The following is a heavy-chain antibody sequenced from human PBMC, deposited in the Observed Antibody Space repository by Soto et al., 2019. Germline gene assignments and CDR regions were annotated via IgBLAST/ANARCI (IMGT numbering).Heavy chain of an antibody. J-gene: IGHJ4*02. CDR1: GYTFTSYY. Sequence: EASVKVSCKASGYTFTSYYIHWVRQAPGQGLEWVGLINPSGGSTTYAPKFQGRVTMTRDTSTSTVYMELNSLRSEDTAVYFCARDAQIGHGYSAYHTYWGQGTLVTVSS. CDR2: INPSGGST. CDR3: ARDAQIGHGYSAYHTY. D-gene: IGHD5-12*01. V-gene: IGHV1-46*01.